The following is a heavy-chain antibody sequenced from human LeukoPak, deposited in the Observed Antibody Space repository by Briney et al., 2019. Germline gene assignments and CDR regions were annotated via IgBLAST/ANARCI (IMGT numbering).Heavy chain of an antibody. Sequence: GASVKVSCKPCVYTFTSFGISWGRQAPGQGLEWMGWIGAYNGDTNYAQKFQGRVTMTTDTSTSTAYMDLRSLRSDDTAVYYCTRDHCSGDNCPSFDYWGQGTLVTVSS. V-gene: IGHV1-18*04. CDR2: IGAYNGDT. J-gene: IGHJ4*02. CDR3: TRDHCSGDNCPSFDY. CDR1: VYTFTSFG. D-gene: IGHD2-15*01.